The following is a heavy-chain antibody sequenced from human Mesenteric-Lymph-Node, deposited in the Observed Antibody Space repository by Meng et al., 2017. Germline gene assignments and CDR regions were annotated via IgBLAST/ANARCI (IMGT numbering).Heavy chain of an antibody. J-gene: IGHJ4*02. CDR1: GDSISSDIW. CDR2: VYHRGDT. CDR3: GRDQGRELLNH. V-gene: IGHV4-4*02. Sequence: QVQLQESGQGLVKPSGTLSLTCTVSGDSISSDIWWSWVRQPPGKGLEWIGEVYHRGDTNYNPSLKSRVDISVDKSKNQFYLSLFSVTAADTAVYYCGRDQGRELLNHWGQGTLVTVSS. D-gene: IGHD1-7*01.